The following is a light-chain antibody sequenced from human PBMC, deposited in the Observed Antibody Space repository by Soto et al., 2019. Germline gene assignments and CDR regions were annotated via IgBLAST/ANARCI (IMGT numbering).Light chain of an antibody. V-gene: IGKV1-5*03. Sequence: DIQMTQSPSTLSASVGDRVTITCRASQSISSWLAWYQQKPGKAPKLLIYKASSLESGVPSRFSGSGSGTEFTHTISSLQPDDSATYYCQQYNSYPWTYGQGTKVEIK. CDR1: QSISSW. CDR2: KAS. J-gene: IGKJ1*01. CDR3: QQYNSYPWT.